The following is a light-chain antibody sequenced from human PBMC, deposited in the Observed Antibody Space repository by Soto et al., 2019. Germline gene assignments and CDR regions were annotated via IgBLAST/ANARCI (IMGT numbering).Light chain of an antibody. Sequence: QSALTQPASVSGSPGQSITISCTGTSSDVGGYNYVSWYQQHPAKAPKLMIYEVSNRPSGVSHRFSGSKSGNTASLTISGLQAEDEADYFCSSYGSTSTRYVFGTGTKVTVL. CDR3: SSYGSTSTRYV. CDR2: EVS. J-gene: IGLJ1*01. V-gene: IGLV2-14*01. CDR1: SSDVGGYNY.